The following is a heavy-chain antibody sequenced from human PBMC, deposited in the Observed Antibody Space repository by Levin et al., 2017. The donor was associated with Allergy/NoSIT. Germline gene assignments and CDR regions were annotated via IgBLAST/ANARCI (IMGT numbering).Heavy chain of an antibody. V-gene: IGHV3-9*01. Sequence: PGESLKISCAVSGFTFDDYAMHWVRQAPGKGLEWVSGISWNSGSIAYADSVKGRFTISRDNAKNSLYLQMNSLRAEDTAFYYCAKTSSSSWYIDYWGQGTLVTVSS. CDR1: GFTFDDYA. CDR3: AKTSSSSWYIDY. D-gene: IGHD6-13*01. CDR2: ISWNSGSI. J-gene: IGHJ4*02.